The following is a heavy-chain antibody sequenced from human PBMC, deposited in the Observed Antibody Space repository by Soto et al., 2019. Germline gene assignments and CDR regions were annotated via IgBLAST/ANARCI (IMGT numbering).Heavy chain of an antibody. D-gene: IGHD5-12*01. V-gene: IGHV1-69*12. J-gene: IGHJ4*02. Sequence: QVQLVQSGAEVRQPASSVKVSCKTSGGTFSRYAISWVRQAPGQGLEWMGGIVPIVDTSTYAQKFQGRVTITADESKSTAYMELSSLRSDDTAIYYCVRVVAIPGYPDNWGQGTLVTVSS. CDR2: IVPIVDTS. CDR1: GGTFSRYA. CDR3: VRVVAIPGYPDN.